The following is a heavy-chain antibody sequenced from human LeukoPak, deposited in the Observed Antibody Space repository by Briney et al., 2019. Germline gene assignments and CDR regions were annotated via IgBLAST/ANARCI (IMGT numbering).Heavy chain of an antibody. D-gene: IGHD2-2*01. Sequence: GGSLRLSCAASGFTVSSNYMSWVRQAPGKGLEWVLHISRSGRTTYYADSVKGRFSISRDNAKNSLNLHVNSLSADDTAVYYCARVVGYALDYWGQGTLVTVSS. V-gene: IGHV3-11*04. CDR3: ARVVGYALDY. CDR2: ISRSGRTT. CDR1: GFTVSSNY. J-gene: IGHJ4*02.